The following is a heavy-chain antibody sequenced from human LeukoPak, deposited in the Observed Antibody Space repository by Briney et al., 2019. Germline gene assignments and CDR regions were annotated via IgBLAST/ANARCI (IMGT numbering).Heavy chain of an antibody. CDR1: GGTFSSYA. Sequence: SVKVSCKASGGTFSSYAISWVRQAPGQRLEWMGGIIPIFGTANYAQKFQGRVTITADESTSTAYMELSSLRSEDTAVYYCARDLDLLLMVRGVIHNYGMDVWGQGTTVTVSS. CDR3: ARDLDLLLMVRGVIHNYGMDV. CDR2: IIPIFGTA. J-gene: IGHJ6*02. V-gene: IGHV1-69*13. D-gene: IGHD3-10*01.